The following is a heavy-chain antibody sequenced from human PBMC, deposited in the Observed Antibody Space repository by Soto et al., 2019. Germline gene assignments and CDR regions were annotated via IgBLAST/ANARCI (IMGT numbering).Heavy chain of an antibody. CDR1: GGAISGYY. CDR2: IYSRGST. V-gene: IGHV4-4*07. J-gene: IGHJ5*02. Sequence: PSETLSLTCTVTGGAISGYYWTWIRQSDGGGLAWIGRIYSRGSTNYNPSLKSRVTISLDTSMNYFSLRLSSVTAADTAVYYCARGQRFSDWFDPWGQGTLVTVSS. CDR3: ARGQRFSDWFDP. D-gene: IGHD3-3*01.